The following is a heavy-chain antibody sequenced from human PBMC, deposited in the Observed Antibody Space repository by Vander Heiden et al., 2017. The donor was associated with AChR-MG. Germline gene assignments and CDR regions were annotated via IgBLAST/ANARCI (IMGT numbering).Heavy chain of an antibody. CDR2: IYYSGST. D-gene: IGHD6-19*01. J-gene: IGHJ5*02. Sequence: QLQLQESGPGLVKPSETLSLTCTVSGRSISSSSYYWGWIRQPPGKGLEWIGSIYYSGSTYYNPSLKSRVTISVDTSKNQFSLKLSSVTAADTAVYYCARQGPREQWLLTGWFDPWGQGTLVTVSS. V-gene: IGHV4-39*01. CDR3: ARQGPREQWLLTGWFDP. CDR1: GRSISSSSYY.